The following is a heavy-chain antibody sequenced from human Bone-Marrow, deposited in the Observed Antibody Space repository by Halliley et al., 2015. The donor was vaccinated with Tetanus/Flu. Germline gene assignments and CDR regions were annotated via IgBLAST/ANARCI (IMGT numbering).Heavy chain of an antibody. CDR3: AKANYSSTSQASHCDY. Sequence: SLRLSCAASGFTFDDYAMHWVRQAPGKGLEWVSGISWNSGSIGYADSVEGRFTISRDNAKNSLYLQMNSLRAEDTALYYCAKANYSSTSQASHCDYWGQGTLVTVSS. CDR1: GFTFDDYA. D-gene: IGHD2-2*01. V-gene: IGHV3-9*01. J-gene: IGHJ4*02. CDR2: ISWNSGSI.